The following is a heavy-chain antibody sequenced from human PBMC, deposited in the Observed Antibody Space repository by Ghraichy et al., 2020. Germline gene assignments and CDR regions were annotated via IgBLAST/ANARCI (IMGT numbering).Heavy chain of an antibody. CDR1: GFTFSSYG. V-gene: IGHV3-30*02. CDR2: IRYDGSNK. D-gene: IGHD6-19*01. J-gene: IGHJ5*02. Sequence: SLRLSCAASGFTFSSYGMHWVRQAPGKGLEWVAFIRYDGSNKYYADSVKGRFTISRDNSKNTLYLQMNSLRAEDTAVYYCAKEHYGGRYSSGWYPWFDPWGQGTLVTVSS. CDR3: AKEHYGGRYSSGWYPWFDP.